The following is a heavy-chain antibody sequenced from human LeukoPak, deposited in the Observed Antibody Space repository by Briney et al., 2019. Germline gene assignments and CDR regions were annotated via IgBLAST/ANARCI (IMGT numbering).Heavy chain of an antibody. Sequence: SETLSLTCTVSGDSINSLDLWSWVRQPPGKGLEWIGEMYLSGTTHSNPSVKSRVTISIDKSKNQFFLNLSSVTAADTAVYYCARGPPEDGYNWGLDYWGQGTLVTVSS. V-gene: IGHV4-4*02. J-gene: IGHJ4*02. D-gene: IGHD5-24*01. CDR1: GDSINSLDL. CDR2: MYLSGTT. CDR3: ARGPPEDGYNWGLDY.